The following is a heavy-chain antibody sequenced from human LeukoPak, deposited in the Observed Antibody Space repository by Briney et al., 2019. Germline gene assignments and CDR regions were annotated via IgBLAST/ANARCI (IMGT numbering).Heavy chain of an antibody. CDR1: GGSISSYY. J-gene: IGHJ4*02. CDR2: IYYSGST. Sequence: SETLSLTCTVSGGSISSYYWSWIRQPPGKGLEWIGYIYYSGSTNYNPSLKSRVTTSVDTSKNQFSLKLSSVTAADTAVYYCARDSFKVGATDYWGQGTLVTVSS. CDR3: ARDSFKVGATDY. V-gene: IGHV4-59*01. D-gene: IGHD1-26*01.